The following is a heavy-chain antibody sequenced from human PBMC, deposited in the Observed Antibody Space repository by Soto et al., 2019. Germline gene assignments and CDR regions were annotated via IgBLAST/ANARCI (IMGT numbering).Heavy chain of an antibody. Sequence: QPPGKGLEWIGSIYYSGSTYYNPSLKSRVTISVDTSKNQFSLKLSSVTAADTAVYYCARGRGYSGYVDYRGQGTLVIVSS. D-gene: IGHD5-12*01. J-gene: IGHJ4*02. V-gene: IGHV4-39*01. CDR2: IYYSGST. CDR3: ARGRGYSGYVDY.